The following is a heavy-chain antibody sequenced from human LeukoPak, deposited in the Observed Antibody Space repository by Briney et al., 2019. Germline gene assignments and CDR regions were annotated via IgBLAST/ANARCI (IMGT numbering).Heavy chain of an antibody. D-gene: IGHD5-12*01. Sequence: GGSLRLSCAASGFTFSSYGMSWVRQTPGKGLEWVSAISGSGGSTYYADSVKGRFTISRDNSKNTLYLQMNSLRAEDTAVYYCARGPSGYHNTGGQGTLVTVSS. V-gene: IGHV3-23*01. J-gene: IGHJ4*02. CDR3: ARGPSGYHNT. CDR2: ISGSGGST. CDR1: GFTFSSYG.